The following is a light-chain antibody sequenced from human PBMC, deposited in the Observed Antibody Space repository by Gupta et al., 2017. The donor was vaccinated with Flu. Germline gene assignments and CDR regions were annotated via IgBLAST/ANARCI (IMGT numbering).Light chain of an antibody. J-gene: IGLJ3*02. CDR3: QTWGTGIQV. V-gene: IGLV4-69*02. CDR2: LYSDGSH. Sequence: QLVLTQSPSASASLGASVKLTCTLSSGHSSYAIAWHQQQPEKGPRYVMKLYSDGSHTKGDGIPDRFAGYSSGAERYLTISSLQSEDESDYYCQTWGTGIQVFGGGTKLTVL. CDR1: SGHSSYA.